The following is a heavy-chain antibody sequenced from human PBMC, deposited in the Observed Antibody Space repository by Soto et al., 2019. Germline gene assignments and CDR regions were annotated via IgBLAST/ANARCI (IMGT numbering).Heavy chain of an antibody. CDR1: GYTFYNYG. CDR3: ARERRWEPLLY. V-gene: IGHV1-18*01. Sequence: QVQLVQSGPEVKKPGASVTGACKGSGYTFYNYGVPWVRQAPGQGLERLGVAIAYNRNTDYEQKFEDRATMTIDTSTNTAYLELRALTPDDTAVYYCARERRWEPLLYWGQGTL. J-gene: IGHJ4*02. CDR2: AIAYNRNT. D-gene: IGHD1-26*01.